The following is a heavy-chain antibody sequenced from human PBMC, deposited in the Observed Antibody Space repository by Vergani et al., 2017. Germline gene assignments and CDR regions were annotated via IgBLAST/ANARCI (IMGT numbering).Heavy chain of an antibody. CDR3: SRGRGYSFGYSDD. CDR1: GFSFGDYA. J-gene: IGHJ4*02. V-gene: IGHV3-49*04. D-gene: IGHD5-18*01. Sequence: EVQLVESGGGLVPPGRSLRLSCAASGFSFGDYAMTWVRQAPGKGLEWVAFIRNKAYGGTTEYAASVKGRFTISRDDSKRLAYLQLSGLKTEDTAVYFCSRGRGYSFGYSDDWCQGTLVTVAS. CDR2: IRNKAYGGTT.